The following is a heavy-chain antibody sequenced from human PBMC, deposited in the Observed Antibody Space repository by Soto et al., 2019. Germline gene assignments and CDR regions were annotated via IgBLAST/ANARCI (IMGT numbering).Heavy chain of an antibody. Sequence: ASVKVSCKASGYTFTSYYMHWVRQAPGQGLEWMGIINPSGGSTSYAQKFQGRVTMTRDTSTSTVYMELSSLRSEDTAVYYCAFGYYDFWSGPMGGMDVWGQGTTVTVS. V-gene: IGHV1-46*01. CDR2: INPSGGST. D-gene: IGHD3-3*01. J-gene: IGHJ6*02. CDR1: GYTFTSYY. CDR3: AFGYYDFWSGPMGGMDV.